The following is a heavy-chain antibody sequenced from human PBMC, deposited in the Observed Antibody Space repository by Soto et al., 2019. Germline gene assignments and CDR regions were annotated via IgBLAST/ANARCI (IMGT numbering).Heavy chain of an antibody. CDR3: ARGLRYVWGGNWFDP. CDR1: GGSFSGYY. V-gene: IGHV4-34*01. J-gene: IGHJ5*02. CDR2: INHSGST. Sequence: SETLSLTCAVYGGSFSGYYWSWIRQPPGKGLEWIGEINHSGSTNYNPPLKSRVTISVDTSKNQFSLKLSSVTAADTAVYYCARGLRYVWGGNWFDPWGQGTLVTVSS. D-gene: IGHD3-16*01.